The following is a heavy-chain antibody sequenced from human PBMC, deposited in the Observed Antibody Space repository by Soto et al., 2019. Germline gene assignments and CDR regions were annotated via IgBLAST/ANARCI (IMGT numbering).Heavy chain of an antibody. J-gene: IGHJ4*02. V-gene: IGHV3-33*03. CDR2: IWDDGSQK. CDR1: GFNFRDYA. D-gene: IGHD3-10*01. Sequence: QVQLVESGGGVVQPGRSLRLSCATSGFNFRDYAMHWVRQVPGKGLEWVEAIWDDGSQKYYGDSVKGRFTISRDNSKNTLYLQVNRLRAEDTAVYYCAKDRYLGIYDGYFDYWGQGTLVTVSS. CDR3: AKDRYLGIYDGYFDY.